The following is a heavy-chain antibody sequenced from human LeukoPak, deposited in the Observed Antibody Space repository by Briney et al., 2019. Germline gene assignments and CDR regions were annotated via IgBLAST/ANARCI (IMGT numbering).Heavy chain of an antibody. Sequence: ASMKVSCKSSGFTFTDHCMHWVRQGPGQGLEWMGYIGPHSTFTSSPQEFQGRVTMTRDASMSTAYMELTRLTSDDTAVYYCVREGEGPLSKDFDYWGQGTLVTVSS. V-gene: IGHV1-2*02. CDR1: GFTFTDHC. CDR2: IGPHSTFT. CDR3: VREGEGPLSKDFDY. D-gene: IGHD2/OR15-2a*01. J-gene: IGHJ4*02.